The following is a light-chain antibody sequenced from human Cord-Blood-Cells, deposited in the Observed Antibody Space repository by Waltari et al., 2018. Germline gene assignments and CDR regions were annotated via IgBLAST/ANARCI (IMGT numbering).Light chain of an antibody. CDR3: SSYAGSNNYV. CDR1: SSDVGGYNY. V-gene: IGLV2-8*01. Sequence: QAALTHPRSASGSPGQSVTISCTGTSSDVGGYNYVSWYQQHPRKAPKLMLYEVSKRPSGVPDRFSGSKSGNTASLTVSGLQAEDEADYYCSSYAGSNNYVFGTGTKVTVL. J-gene: IGLJ1*01. CDR2: EVS.